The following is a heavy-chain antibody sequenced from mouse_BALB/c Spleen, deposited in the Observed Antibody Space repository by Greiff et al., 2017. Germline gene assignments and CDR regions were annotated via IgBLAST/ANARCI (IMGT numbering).Heavy chain of an antibody. CDR1: GFTFSSFG. J-gene: IGHJ2*01. V-gene: IGHV5-17*02. CDR2: ISSGSSTI. CDR3: ARSGDVDY. Sequence: EVMLVESGGGLVQPGGSRKLSCAASGFTFSSFGMHWVRQAPEKGLEWVAYISSGSSTIYYADTVKGRFTISRDNPKNTLFLQMTSLRSEDTAMYYCARSGDVDYWGQGTTLTVSS. D-gene: IGHD3-1*01.